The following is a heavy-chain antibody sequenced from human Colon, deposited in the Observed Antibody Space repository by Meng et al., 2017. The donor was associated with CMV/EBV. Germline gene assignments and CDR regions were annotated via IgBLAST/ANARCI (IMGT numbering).Heavy chain of an antibody. CDR3: VKDDVDCGGDCYAPLFDF. Sequence: FSDAWLNWVRQAPGKGLEWVGRIKSKRDGETADSAESVKGRFTISRDDSKNTLYLQMSSLRGDDTATYYCVKDDVDCGGDCYAPLFDFWGQGTLVTVSS. CDR1: FSDAW. V-gene: IGHV3-15*07. CDR2: IKSKRDGETA. D-gene: IGHD2-21*02. J-gene: IGHJ4*02.